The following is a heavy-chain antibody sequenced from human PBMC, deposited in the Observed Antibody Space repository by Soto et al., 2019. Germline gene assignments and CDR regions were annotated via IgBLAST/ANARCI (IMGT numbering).Heavy chain of an antibody. Sequence: HPGGSLRLSCAASGFTFSSYAMSWVRQAPGKGLEWVSAISGSGGSTYYADSVKGRFTISRDNSKNTLYLQMNSLRAEDTAVYYCAKATFGVAPPTYGKDVWGQGTTVTVSS. D-gene: IGHD3-3*01. CDR2: ISGSGGST. CDR1: GFTFSSYA. CDR3: AKATFGVAPPTYGKDV. V-gene: IGHV3-23*01. J-gene: IGHJ6*02.